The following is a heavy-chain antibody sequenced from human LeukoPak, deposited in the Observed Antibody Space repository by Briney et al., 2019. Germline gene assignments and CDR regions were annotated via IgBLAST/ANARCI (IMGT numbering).Heavy chain of an antibody. Sequence: GGSPRLSCAASGFTFDDYAMHWVRQAPGKGLEWVSGISWNSGTMGYADSVKGRFTISRDNAKNSLYLQMDSLRAEDTALYYCAKATHPARLYYFDYWGQGTLVTVSS. D-gene: IGHD6-25*01. J-gene: IGHJ4*02. CDR2: ISWNSGTM. CDR3: AKATHPARLYYFDY. CDR1: GFTFDDYA. V-gene: IGHV3-9*01.